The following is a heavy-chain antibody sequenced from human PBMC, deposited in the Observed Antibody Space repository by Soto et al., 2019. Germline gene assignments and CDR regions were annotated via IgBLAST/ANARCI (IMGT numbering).Heavy chain of an antibody. J-gene: IGHJ6*02. CDR3: AIHPIIRTGYYYYGMDV. CDR1: GYTFTSYD. CDR2: MNPNSGNT. V-gene: IGHV1-8*01. Sequence: ASVKVSCKASGYTFTSYDINWVRQATGQGLEWMGWMNPNSGNTGYAQKFQGRVTMTRNTSISTAYMELSSLRSEDTAVYYCAIHPIIRTGYYYYGMDVWGQGTTVTVSS. D-gene: IGHD2-8*02.